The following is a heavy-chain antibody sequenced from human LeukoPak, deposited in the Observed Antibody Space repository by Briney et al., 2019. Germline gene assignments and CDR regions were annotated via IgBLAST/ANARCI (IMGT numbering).Heavy chain of an antibody. J-gene: IGHJ4*02. CDR2: IIPIFGTA. Sequence: SVKVSCKASGGTFSSYAISWVRQAPGQGLEWMGGIIPIFGTANYAQKFQGRVTITADESTSTAYMELSSLRSEDTAVYYCARDPYYYDSSGYYFDYWGQGTLVTASS. CDR3: ARDPYYYDSSGYYFDY. V-gene: IGHV1-69*01. CDR1: GGTFSSYA. D-gene: IGHD3-22*01.